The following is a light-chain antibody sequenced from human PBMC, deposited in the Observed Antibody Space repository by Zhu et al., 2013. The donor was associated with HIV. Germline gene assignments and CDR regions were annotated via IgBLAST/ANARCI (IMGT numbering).Light chain of an antibody. CDR3: QQSYSTPRT. V-gene: IGKV1-12*01. J-gene: IGKJ1*01. Sequence: DIQMTQSPSSVSASIGDRVTITCRASQGISGWLTWYQQKPGKAPKVLIYAASSLHSGVPSRFSGSGSGTDFTLTIDSLQPEDSATYYCQQSYSTPRTFGQGTKVEIK. CDR1: QGISGW. CDR2: AAS.